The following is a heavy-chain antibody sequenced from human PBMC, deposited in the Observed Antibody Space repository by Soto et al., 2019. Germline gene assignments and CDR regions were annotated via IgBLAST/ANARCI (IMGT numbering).Heavy chain of an antibody. V-gene: IGHV2-5*01. CDR3: ARGLATLPVFAFDI. CDR1: GISLSTSGVG. D-gene: IGHD1-1*01. CDR2: VYWNDDK. J-gene: IGHJ3*02. Sequence: SGPTLVNPTQTLTLTCTLSGISLSTSGVGLGWIRQTPGKALEWLALVYWNDDKHYSPSLRTRLTITKDTSKNQAILTMTNMDPVDTATYYCARGLATLPVFAFDIWGQGTVVTVSS.